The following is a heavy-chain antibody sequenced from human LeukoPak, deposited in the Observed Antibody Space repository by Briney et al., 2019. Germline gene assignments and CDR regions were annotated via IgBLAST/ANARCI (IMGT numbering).Heavy chain of an antibody. Sequence: SETLSLTCAVYGGSFSGCYWSWIRQPPGKGLEWIGEINHSGSTNYSPSLKSRVTISVDTSKNQFSLKLSSVTAADTAVYYCAGITPKDYWGQGTLVTVSS. CDR3: AGITPKDY. CDR1: GGSFSGCY. CDR2: INHSGST. J-gene: IGHJ4*02. V-gene: IGHV4-34*01. D-gene: IGHD3-10*01.